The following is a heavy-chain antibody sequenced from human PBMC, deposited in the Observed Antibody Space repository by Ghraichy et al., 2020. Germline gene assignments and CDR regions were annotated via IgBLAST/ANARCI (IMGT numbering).Heavy chain of an antibody. CDR3: ATTRSTVFPGPFNS. CDR1: GYSFTSYW. Sequence: GESLNISCKDSGYSFTSYWIGWVRQMPGKGLEWMGIIYPGDSDSRYSPSFQGQVTISADKSISTAYLQWSSLKASDTAMYYCATTRSTVFPGPFNSWGQGTLLTVSS. D-gene: IGHD2-2*01. CDR2: IYPGDSDS. J-gene: IGHJ4*02. V-gene: IGHV5-51*01.